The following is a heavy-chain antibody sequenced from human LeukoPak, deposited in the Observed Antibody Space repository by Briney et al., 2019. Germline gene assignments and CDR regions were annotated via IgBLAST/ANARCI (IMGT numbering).Heavy chain of an antibody. CDR2: ISAYNGNT. Sequence: ASVTVSCKASGYTFTSYGISWVRQAPGQGLEWMGWISAYNGNTNYAQKLQGRVTMTTDTSTSTAYMELRSLRSDDTAVYYCVRGAQDIGWWFDSWVQGTLVTVSS. V-gene: IGHV1-18*01. J-gene: IGHJ5*01. CDR1: GYTFTSYG. CDR3: VRGAQDIGWWFDS. D-gene: IGHD2-15*01.